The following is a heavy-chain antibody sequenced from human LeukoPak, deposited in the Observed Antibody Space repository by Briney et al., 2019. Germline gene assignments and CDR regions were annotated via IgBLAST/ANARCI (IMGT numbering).Heavy chain of an antibody. CDR3: ARGVEPLAANTLAY. CDR2: LYSDGNT. J-gene: IGHJ4*02. D-gene: IGHD1-14*01. CDR1: GFSFGNYA. V-gene: IGHV3-53*01. Sequence: PGGSLRLSCVASGFSFGNYAMSWVRQAPGKGLQWVSVLYSDGNTKYADSVQGRFTISRDNSKNTLYLEMNSLSPDDTAVYYCARGVEPLAANTLAYWGQGTLVTVSS.